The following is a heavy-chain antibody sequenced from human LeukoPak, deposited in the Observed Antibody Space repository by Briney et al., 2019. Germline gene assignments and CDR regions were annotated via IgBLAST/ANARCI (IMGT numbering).Heavy chain of an antibody. CDR3: AREPTTVSPPG. CDR1: GFTFRSYA. V-gene: IGHV3-21*01. D-gene: IGHD4-11*01. Sequence: GGSLRLSCAASGFTFRSYAMTWVRHAPGKGLEWVSSISSSGAYIFYADSVKGRFTISRDNAKNSLYLQMNSLRAEDTAVYYCAREPTTVSPPGWGQGTLVTVSS. J-gene: IGHJ4*02. CDR2: ISSSGAYI.